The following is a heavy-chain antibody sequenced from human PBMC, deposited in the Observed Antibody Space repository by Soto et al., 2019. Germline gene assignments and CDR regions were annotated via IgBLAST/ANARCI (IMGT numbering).Heavy chain of an antibody. V-gene: IGHV3-33*01. Sequence: GGSLRLSCAASGFPFSSYGMHLVRQSPGKGLEWVAFIWYDGSNKYYADSVKGRFTISRDNSKNTLYLQMNSLRAEDTAVYYCARDRVRGIIVGATAVNYGMDVWGQGHRITVSS. D-gene: IGHD1-26*01. CDR3: ARDRVRGIIVGATAVNYGMDV. J-gene: IGHJ6*02. CDR2: IWYDGSNK. CDR1: GFPFSSYG.